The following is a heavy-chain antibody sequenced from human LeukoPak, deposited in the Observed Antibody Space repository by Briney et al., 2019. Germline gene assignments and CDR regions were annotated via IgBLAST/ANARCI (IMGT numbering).Heavy chain of an antibody. V-gene: IGHV3-53*01. CDR2: IYSGGST. CDR1: GFTVSSNY. Sequence: GGSLRLSCAASGFTVSSNYMSWVRQAPGKGLEWVSVIYSGGSTYYADSVKGRFTISRDNSKNTLYLQMNSLRAEDTAVYYCARTSSGYSVDYWGRGTLVTVSS. D-gene: IGHD3-22*01. CDR3: ARTSSGYSVDY. J-gene: IGHJ4*02.